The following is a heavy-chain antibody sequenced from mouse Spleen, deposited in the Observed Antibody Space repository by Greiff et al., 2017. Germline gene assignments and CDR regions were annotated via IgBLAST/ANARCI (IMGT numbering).Heavy chain of an antibody. CDR3: ARDWDRAYFDY. V-gene: IGHV1-19*01. Sequence: VQLQQSGPVLVKPGASVKMSCKASGYTFTDYYMNWVKQSHGKSLEWIGVINPYNGGTSYNQKFKGKATLTVDKSSSTAYMELNSLTSEDSAVYYCARDWDRAYFDYWGQGTTLTVSS. CDR2: INPYNGGT. D-gene: IGHD4-1*01. CDR1: GYTFTDYY. J-gene: IGHJ2*01.